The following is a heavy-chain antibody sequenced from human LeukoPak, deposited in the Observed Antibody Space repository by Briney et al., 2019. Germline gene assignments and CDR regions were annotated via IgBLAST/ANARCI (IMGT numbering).Heavy chain of an antibody. V-gene: IGHV4-59*01. CDR2: IYYTGSS. D-gene: IGHD5-24*01. J-gene: IGHJ4*02. CDR1: GGAISSFY. Sequence: SETLSLTCTVSGGAISSFYWSWIRQPPGEGLEWIAYIYYTGSSNSNPSPRSRVTISVDTSRNQFSLHLNSVTAADTAVYYCARGDGYTFDYWGQGTLVTVSS. CDR3: ARGDGYTFDY.